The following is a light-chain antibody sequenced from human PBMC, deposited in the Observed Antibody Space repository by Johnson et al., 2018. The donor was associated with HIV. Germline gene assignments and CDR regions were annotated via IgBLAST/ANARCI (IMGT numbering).Light chain of an antibody. V-gene: IGLV1-51*01. Sequence: QSALTQPPSVSAAPGQTVTISCSGSSSNVGSSFVSWYRQVPGTAPKLLIYDNNKRPSGIHGRFSGSKSGPSATLGITGLQTGDEADYYCGTWDSSLTSYVFGAGTKVTVL. J-gene: IGLJ1*01. CDR1: SSNVGSSF. CDR3: GTWDSSLTSYV. CDR2: DNN.